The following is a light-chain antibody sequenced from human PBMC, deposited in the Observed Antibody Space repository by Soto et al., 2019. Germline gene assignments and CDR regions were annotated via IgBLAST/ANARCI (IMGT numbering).Light chain of an antibody. J-gene: IGKJ1*01. CDR3: QQYSNWPLT. CDR2: GAS. CDR1: QSVSSN. V-gene: IGKV3-15*01. Sequence: EIVISKWPATGRVCQAEGASLSCRASQSVSSNLAWYQQKPGQAPRLLIYGASSRATGIPVRFSGRGSGTEFTLTISSLQSEDLAVYYCQQYSNWPLTFGQGTKVDIK.